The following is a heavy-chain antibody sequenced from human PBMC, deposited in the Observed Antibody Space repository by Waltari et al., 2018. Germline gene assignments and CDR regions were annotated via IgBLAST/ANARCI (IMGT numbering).Heavy chain of an antibody. CDR2: IYSGGTT. D-gene: IGHD5-18*01. V-gene: IGHV4-59*01. J-gene: IGHJ4*01. Sequence: QVQLQESGPGLVKPSETLSLTCTVSGDSIRGFYWSWIRQSPGKGLEWIGFIYSGGTTYYNPSLKSRATISVDTSKNQFALEISSVTAADTAVYYCARGGYGRFYFDYWGQEPWSPSPQ. CDR1: GDSIRGFY. CDR3: ARGGYGRFYFDY.